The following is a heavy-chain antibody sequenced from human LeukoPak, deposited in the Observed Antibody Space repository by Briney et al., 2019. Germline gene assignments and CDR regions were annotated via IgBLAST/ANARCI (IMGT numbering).Heavy chain of an antibody. CDR1: RFTFSSYW. CDR2: IKQDGSDK. J-gene: IGHJ4*02. V-gene: IGHV3-7*01. D-gene: IGHD3-22*01. Sequence: GGSLRLSCAASRFTFSSYWMSWVRQAPGKGLEWVANIKQDGSDKYYVDSVKGRFTISRDNAKNSLYLQMNSLRAEDTAVYYCARGYYDSSGPARGWGQGTLVTVSS. CDR3: ARGYYDSSGPARG.